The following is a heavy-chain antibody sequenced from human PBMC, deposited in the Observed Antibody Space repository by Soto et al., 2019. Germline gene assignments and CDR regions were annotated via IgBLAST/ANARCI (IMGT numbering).Heavy chain of an antibody. CDR1: GFTFSSYA. CDR2: ISGSGGSA. Sequence: GGSLRLSCAASGFTFSSYAMSWVRQTPGKGLEWVSGISGSGGSAYYADSVKGRFTISRDNSKDTLYLQMNSLRAEDTAVYYCAKDALYGEGPNYYFDYWGQGTLVTVSS. V-gene: IGHV3-23*01. D-gene: IGHD4-17*01. J-gene: IGHJ4*02. CDR3: AKDALYGEGPNYYFDY.